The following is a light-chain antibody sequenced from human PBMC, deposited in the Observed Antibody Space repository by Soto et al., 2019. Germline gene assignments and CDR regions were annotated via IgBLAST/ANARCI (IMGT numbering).Light chain of an antibody. Sequence: EIVMTQSPATLSVSPGERATLSCRASESVNNNLAWYLQKPGQSPRLLIYDASARGTGIPARFIGSGSGTEFTLTIASLQSEDVAVYFCQQYTTLPFTFGQGTNLEI. CDR3: QQYTTLPFT. J-gene: IGKJ2*01. V-gene: IGKV3-15*01. CDR2: DAS. CDR1: ESVNNN.